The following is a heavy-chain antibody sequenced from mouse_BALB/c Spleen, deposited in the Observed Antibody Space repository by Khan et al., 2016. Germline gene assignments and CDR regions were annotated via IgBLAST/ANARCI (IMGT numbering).Heavy chain of an antibody. CDR2: IYPGDGDT. V-gene: IGHV1-87*01. CDR3: ADALFVY. CDR1: GYTSANYW. Sequence: QVQLKESGAELARPGASVRLSCKASGYTSANYWMEWVKQRPGQGLEWIGSIYPGDGDTRYSQKFKDKATLTADKSSSSAYMHLRSVASEYSAVYYCADALFVYWGQGTLVTVSA. J-gene: IGHJ3*01.